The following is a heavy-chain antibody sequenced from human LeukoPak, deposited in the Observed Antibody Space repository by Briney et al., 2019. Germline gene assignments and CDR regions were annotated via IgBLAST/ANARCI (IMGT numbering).Heavy chain of an antibody. D-gene: IGHD4-17*01. Sequence: PGGSLRLSCAASGFTFSDYYMSWIRQAPGKGLEWVSYISSSSSYTNYADSVKGRFTISRDNAKNSLYLHMNSLRAEDTAVYYCARDRVRVTTVCTWEVYYYGMDVWGQGTTVTVSS. CDR3: ARDRVRVTTVCTWEVYYYGMDV. V-gene: IGHV3-11*05. CDR2: ISSSSSYT. J-gene: IGHJ6*02. CDR1: GFTFSDYY.